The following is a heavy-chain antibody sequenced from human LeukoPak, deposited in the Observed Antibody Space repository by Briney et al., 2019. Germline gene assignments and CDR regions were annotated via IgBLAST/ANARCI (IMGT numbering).Heavy chain of an antibody. D-gene: IGHD2-8*01. J-gene: IGHJ4*02. CDR1: GGSISSSSHY. V-gene: IGHV4-39*07. CDR2: IYYSGST. CDR3: ARAAPDMALMVYALSHPGPLDY. Sequence: PSETLSLSCTVSGGSISSSSHYWGWIRQPPGKGLEWIGAIYYSGSTYYNPSLKSRVTISVETSKNQFSLKLTSVTAADTAVYYCARAAPDMALMVYALSHPGPLDYWGQGTLVTVSS.